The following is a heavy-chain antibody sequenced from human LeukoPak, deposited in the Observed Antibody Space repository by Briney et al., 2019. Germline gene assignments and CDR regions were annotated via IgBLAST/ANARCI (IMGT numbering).Heavy chain of an antibody. CDR2: IKQDGSEK. CDR3: ARRPGVDYGYYYYYMDV. D-gene: IGHD4-17*01. J-gene: IGHJ6*03. CDR1: GFTFSSYW. Sequence: GGSLRLSCAASGFTFSSYWMSWVRQAPGKGLEWVANIKQDGSEKYYVDSVKGRFTISRDNAKHSLYLQMNSLRAEDTAVYYCARRPGVDYGYYYYYMDVWGKGTTVTVSS. V-gene: IGHV3-7*01.